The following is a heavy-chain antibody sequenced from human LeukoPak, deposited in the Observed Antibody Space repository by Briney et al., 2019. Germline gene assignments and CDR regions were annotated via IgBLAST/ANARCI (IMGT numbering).Heavy chain of an antibody. J-gene: IGHJ3*02. V-gene: IGHV3-73*01. Sequence: GGSLKLSCAGSGFTLSGSVIHWVRKAAGKGLEWVGRIRSKRNNYATAYAASVKGRFTISRDDSKNTVYLHMDSLKSEDTALYYCSRLEETSHIEVALDIWGQGTVVTVSS. CDR2: IRSKRNNYAT. CDR1: GFTLSGSV. D-gene: IGHD1-14*01. CDR3: SRLEETSHIEVALDI.